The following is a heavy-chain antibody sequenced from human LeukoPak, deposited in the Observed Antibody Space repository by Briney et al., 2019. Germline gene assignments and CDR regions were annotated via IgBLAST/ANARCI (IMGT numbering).Heavy chain of an antibody. J-gene: IGHJ3*02. D-gene: IGHD3/OR15-3a*01. CDR3: ARGVVLGQDDAFDI. CDR1: GGSISNYY. V-gene: IGHV4-59*12. Sequence: SETLSLTCTVSGGSISNYYWSWIRQPPGKGLEWIGYIFYRGSIDYSPSLQSRVTISVDTSKNHLSLRLTSVTAADTAVYFCARGVVLGQDDAFDIWGRGTMVTVSS. CDR2: IFYRGSI.